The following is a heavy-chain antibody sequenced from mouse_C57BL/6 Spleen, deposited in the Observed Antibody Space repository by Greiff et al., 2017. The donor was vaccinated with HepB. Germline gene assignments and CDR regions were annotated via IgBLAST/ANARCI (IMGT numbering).Heavy chain of an antibody. CDR3: ARRDGYYWFAY. Sequence: EVMLVESGGGLVKPGGSLKLSCAASGFTFSDYGMHWVRQAPEKGLEWVAYISSGSSTIYYADTVKGRFTISRDNAKNTLFLQMTSLRSEDTAMYYCARRDGYYWFAYWGQGTLVTVSA. D-gene: IGHD2-3*01. V-gene: IGHV5-17*01. CDR2: ISSGSSTI. J-gene: IGHJ3*01. CDR1: GFTFSDYG.